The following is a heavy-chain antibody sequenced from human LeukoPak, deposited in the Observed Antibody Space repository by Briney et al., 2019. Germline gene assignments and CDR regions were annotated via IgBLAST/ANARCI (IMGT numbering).Heavy chain of an antibody. CDR2: ISYDGSNK. V-gene: IGHV3-30*18. CDR3: AKAPEAYYGSGSYYPPYYYYYYYMDV. D-gene: IGHD3-10*01. J-gene: IGHJ6*03. Sequence: GGSLRLSCAASGFTFSSYGMHWVRQAPGKGLEWVAVISYDGSNKYYADSVKGRFTISRDNSKNTLYLQMNSLRAEDTAVYYCAKAPEAYYGSGSYYPPYYYYYYYMDVWGKGTTVTISS. CDR1: GFTFSSYG.